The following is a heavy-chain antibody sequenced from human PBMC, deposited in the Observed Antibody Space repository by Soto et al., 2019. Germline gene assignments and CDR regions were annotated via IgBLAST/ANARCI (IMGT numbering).Heavy chain of an antibody. V-gene: IGHV3-7*01. J-gene: IGHJ6*03. CDR2: IKQDGSEK. D-gene: IGHD6-19*01. CDR1: GFTFSSYW. Sequence: EVQLVESGGGLVQPGGSLRLSCAASGFTFSSYWMSWVRQAPGKGLEWVANIKQDGSEKYYVDSVKGRFTIYRDNPTNSLYLQMNSLSAEDTAVYYCAAVADPYYYHYYRDARGNGATVTVSS. CDR3: AAVADPYYYHYYRDA.